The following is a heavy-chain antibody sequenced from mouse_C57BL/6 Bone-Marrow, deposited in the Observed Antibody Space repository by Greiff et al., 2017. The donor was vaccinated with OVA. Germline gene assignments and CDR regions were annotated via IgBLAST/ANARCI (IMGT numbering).Heavy chain of an antibody. CDR3: ARDNWDWYFDV. CDR2: SSTKANDYTT. J-gene: IGHJ1*03. V-gene: IGHV7-1*01. Sequence: EVQVVESGGGLVQSGRSLRLSCATSGFTFSDFYMEWVRQAPGKGLEWIAASSTKANDYTTEYSASVKGRVIVSRDTAQSILYLQMKALRAEDTASYDGARDNWDWYFDVWGTGTTVTVSS. D-gene: IGHD4-1*01. CDR1: GFTFSDFY.